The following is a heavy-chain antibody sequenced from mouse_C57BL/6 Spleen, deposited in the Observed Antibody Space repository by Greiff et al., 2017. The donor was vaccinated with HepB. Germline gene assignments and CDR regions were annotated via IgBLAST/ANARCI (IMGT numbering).Heavy chain of an antibody. CDR3: TRYSNWGYFDV. D-gene: IGHD2-5*01. J-gene: IGHJ1*03. CDR2: IRNKANNHAT. Sequence: EVNVVESGGGLVQPGGSMKLSCAASGFTFSDAWMDWVRQSPEKGLEWVAEIRNKANNHATYYAESVKGRFTISRDDSKSSVYLQMNRLRAEDTGIYYCTRYSNWGYFDVWGTGTTVTVSS. V-gene: IGHV6-6*01. CDR1: GFTFSDAW.